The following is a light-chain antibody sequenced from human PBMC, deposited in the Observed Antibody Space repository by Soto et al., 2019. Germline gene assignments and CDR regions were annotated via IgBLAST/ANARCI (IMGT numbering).Light chain of an antibody. CDR3: QQCNNYIT. Sequence: EIVMTQSPATLSVSPGERATLSCRASQSVSSNLAWYQHKPGQAPRLLIYGASTRATGVPARFSGSGSETEFTLTISSLQSEDFAVYYCQQCNNYITFGQGTRLEIK. J-gene: IGKJ5*01. V-gene: IGKV3-15*01. CDR2: GAS. CDR1: QSVSSN.